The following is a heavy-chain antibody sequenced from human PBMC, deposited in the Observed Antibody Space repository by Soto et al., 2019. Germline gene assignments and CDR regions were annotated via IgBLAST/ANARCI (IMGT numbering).Heavy chain of an antibody. V-gene: IGHV3-74*01. CDR2: MNPDGSAI. CDR3: VTGWSEY. CDR1: GFTFSSSW. D-gene: IGHD2-15*01. J-gene: IGHJ4*02. Sequence: EVQLVESGGGLVQPGGSLRLSCVVSGFTFSSSWRHWVRQGPGKGLVWVSRMNPDGSAINYADSVKGRFTTSRDNDKNILYLQMNSLRAEDTALYYCVTGWSEYWGQGTLVTVSS.